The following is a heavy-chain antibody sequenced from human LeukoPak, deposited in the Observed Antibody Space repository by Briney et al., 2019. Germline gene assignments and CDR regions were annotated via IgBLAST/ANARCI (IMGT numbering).Heavy chain of an antibody. Sequence: ASVKVSCKASGYTFTGYYMHWVRQAPGQGLEWMGWINPNSGGTNYAQKFQGRVTMTRDTSISTAYMELSRLRSEDTAVYYCATDCSSTSCYGGFDYWGQGTLVTVSS. J-gene: IGHJ4*02. CDR1: GYTFTGYY. CDR2: INPNSGGT. D-gene: IGHD2-2*01. CDR3: ATDCSSTSCYGGFDY. V-gene: IGHV1-2*02.